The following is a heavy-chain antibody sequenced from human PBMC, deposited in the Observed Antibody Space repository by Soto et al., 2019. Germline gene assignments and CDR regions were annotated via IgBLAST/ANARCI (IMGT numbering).Heavy chain of an antibody. J-gene: IGHJ4*02. CDR2: INHSGST. D-gene: IGHD3-10*01. V-gene: IGHV4-34*01. Sequence: SETLSLTCAVYGGSFSGYYWSWIRQPPGKGLEWIGEINHSGSTNYNPSLKSRVTISVDTSKNQFSLKLSSVTAADTAVYYCAREGSTMVRGVIVYWGQGTLVTVSS. CDR1: GGSFSGYY. CDR3: AREGSTMVRGVIVY.